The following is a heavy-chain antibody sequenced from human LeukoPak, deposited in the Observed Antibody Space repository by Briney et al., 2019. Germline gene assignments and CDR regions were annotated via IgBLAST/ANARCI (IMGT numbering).Heavy chain of an antibody. D-gene: IGHD2-21*01. V-gene: IGHV1-18*01. J-gene: IGHJ3*02. CDR1: GYSFTTYG. CDR2: INVYNGNT. Sequence: ASVKVSCKASGYSFTTYGITWVRQAPGRGLEWMGWINVYNGNTNYAQKIQGRVTMTTDTSTTTAYMELRSLTSDDTAVYYCARSLQGDHFDIWGQGTMVTVSS. CDR3: ARSLQGDHFDI.